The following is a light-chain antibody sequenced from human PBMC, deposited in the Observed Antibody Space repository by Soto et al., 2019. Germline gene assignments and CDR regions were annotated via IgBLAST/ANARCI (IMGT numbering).Light chain of an antibody. J-gene: IGLJ1*01. V-gene: IGLV2-11*01. CDR3: CSYAGSYTLYV. CDR2: DVN. Sequence: QSALTQPRSVSGSPGQSVTISCTGTSSDVGGYTFVSWYQQHPPKAPKLMIYDVNRRPSGVPDRFSGSKSGNTASLTISGLQAEDEADYYCCSYAGSYTLYVFGTGTKLTVL. CDR1: SSDVGGYTF.